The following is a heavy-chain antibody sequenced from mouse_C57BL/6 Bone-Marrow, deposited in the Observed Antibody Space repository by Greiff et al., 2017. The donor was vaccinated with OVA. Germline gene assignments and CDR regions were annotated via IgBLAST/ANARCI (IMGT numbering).Heavy chain of an antibody. CDR2: ISSGGSYT. V-gene: IGHV5-6*01. CDR1: GFTFSSYG. CDR3: ARWADY. J-gene: IGHJ4*01. Sequence: EVQGVESGGDLVKPGGSLNLSCAASGFTFSSYGMSWVRQTPDKRLEWVATISSGGSYTYYPDSVKGRFTISRDNAKNTLYLQMSSLKSEDTAMYYCARWADYWGQGTSVTVSS.